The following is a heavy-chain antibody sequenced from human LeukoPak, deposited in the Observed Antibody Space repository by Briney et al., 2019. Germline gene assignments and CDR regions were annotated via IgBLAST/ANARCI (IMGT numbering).Heavy chain of an antibody. D-gene: IGHD4/OR15-4a*01. CDR1: GFTFSSYG. J-gene: IGHJ4*02. CDR2: IPFDGNNK. Sequence: GGSLRLSCAGSGFTFSSYGMHWVRLAPGKGLEWVAFIPFDGNNKYYAESLKGRFTISRDNSRNTLYLQMNSLRADDTAIYYCAKGSPRTMESWGQETLVTVSS. CDR3: AKGSPRTMES. V-gene: IGHV3-30*02.